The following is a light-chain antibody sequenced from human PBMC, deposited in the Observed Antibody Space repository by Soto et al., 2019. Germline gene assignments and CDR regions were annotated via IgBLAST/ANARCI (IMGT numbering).Light chain of an antibody. CDR2: DTS. CDR1: QSVDTY. V-gene: IGKV3-11*01. J-gene: IGKJ3*01. Sequence: LTQSPAILSLSPGERATLSCTASQSVDTYIAWYQQRPGQPPRLLIHDTSHRASGVPARFRGSGSGTDFTITITSLEPEDFAFYFCQQRRNWVSFGPGTRL. CDR3: QQRRNWVS.